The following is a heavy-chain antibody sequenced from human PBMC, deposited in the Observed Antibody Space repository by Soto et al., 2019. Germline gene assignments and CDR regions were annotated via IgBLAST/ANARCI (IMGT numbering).Heavy chain of an antibody. CDR1: GGTFSSYT. Sequence: GASVKVSCKASGGTFSSYTISWVRQAPGQGLEWMGRIIPILGIANYAQKFQGRVTITADKSTSTAYMELSSLRSEDTAVYFGARSELITMVRARTLAYFDYWGQGTLVTVSS. D-gene: IGHD3-10*01. J-gene: IGHJ4*02. V-gene: IGHV1-69*02. CDR3: ARSELITMVRARTLAYFDY. CDR2: IIPILGIA.